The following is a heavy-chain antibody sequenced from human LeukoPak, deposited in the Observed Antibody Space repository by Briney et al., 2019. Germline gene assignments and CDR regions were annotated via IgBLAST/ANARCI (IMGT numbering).Heavy chain of an antibody. CDR1: GGSFSGYY. CDR3: ARVDFWSGYTTY. D-gene: IGHD3-3*01. Sequence: SETLSLTCAVYGGSFSGYYWSWIRQPPGKGLEWIGEINHSGSTNYNPSLKSRVTISVDTSKNQFSLKLSSVTAADTAVYYCARVDFWSGYTTYWGQGTLVTVSS. J-gene: IGHJ4*02. CDR2: INHSGST. V-gene: IGHV4-34*01.